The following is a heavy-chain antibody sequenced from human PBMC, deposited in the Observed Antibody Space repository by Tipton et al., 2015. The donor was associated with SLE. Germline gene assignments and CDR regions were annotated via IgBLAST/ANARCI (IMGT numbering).Heavy chain of an antibody. CDR2: IYYSGST. D-gene: IGHD1-26*01. Sequence: TLSLTCTVSGGSISSYYWSWIRQPPGKGLEWIGYIYYSGSTNYNPPLKSRVTISVDTSKNQFSLKLSSVTAADTAVYYCARLADRGGSYIDYWGQGILVTVSS. CDR3: ARLADRGGSYIDY. V-gene: IGHV4-59*07. CDR1: GGSISSYY. J-gene: IGHJ4*02.